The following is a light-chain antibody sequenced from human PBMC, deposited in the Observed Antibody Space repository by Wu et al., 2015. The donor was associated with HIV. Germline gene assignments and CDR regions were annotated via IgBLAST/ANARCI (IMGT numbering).Light chain of an antibody. CDR3: QQYGSSPRT. V-gene: IGKV3-20*01. CDR1: QSVSSSY. Sequence: EIVLTQSPGTLSLSPGERATLSCRASQSVSSSYLAWYQQKPGQAPGLLIHGASSRATGIPDRFSGSGSGTDFTLTISRLEPEDSAVYYCQQYGSSPRTFGQGTKVE. J-gene: IGKJ1*01. CDR2: GAS.